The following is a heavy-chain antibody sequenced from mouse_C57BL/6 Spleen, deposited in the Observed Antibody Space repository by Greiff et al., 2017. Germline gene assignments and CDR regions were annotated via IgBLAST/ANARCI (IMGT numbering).Heavy chain of an antibody. V-gene: IGHV1-26*01. CDR3: ARNYDYDKGFAY. CDR1: GYTFTDYY. CDR2: INPNNGGT. D-gene: IGHD2-4*01. Sequence: VQLQQSGPELVKPGASVKISCKASGYTFTDYYMNWVKQSHGKSLEWIGDINPNNGGTSYNQKFKGKATLTVDKSSSTAYMELRSLTSEDSAVYYCARNYDYDKGFAYWGQGTLVTVSA. J-gene: IGHJ3*01.